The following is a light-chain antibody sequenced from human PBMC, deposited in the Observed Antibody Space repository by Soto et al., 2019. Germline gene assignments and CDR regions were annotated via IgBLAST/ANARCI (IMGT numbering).Light chain of an antibody. CDR3: QHHNTWPPVYT. CDR2: DAS. CDR1: QSVSTN. V-gene: IGKV3D-15*01. Sequence: EMVLTQSPATLSVSPGGRATLSCRASQSVSTNLAWYQQKPGQAPRLLIYDASTRATAIPARFSGSGSGTEFTLTISSLQSKDFAVYYCQHHNTWPPVYTFGQGTKLEIK. J-gene: IGKJ2*01.